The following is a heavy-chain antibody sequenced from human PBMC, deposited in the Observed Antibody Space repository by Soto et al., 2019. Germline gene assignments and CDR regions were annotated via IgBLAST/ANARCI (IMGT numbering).Heavy chain of an antibody. Sequence: VGSLRLSCTASGFSISDYYMSWTRQAPGKGLEWVSYISSTSNTIYYADSVKGRFTISRDNAKNSLYLHLSSLRADDTAVYYCARGGYSNSHYYAMIVWGQGTTVNVSS. CDR3: ARGGYSNSHYYAMIV. V-gene: IGHV3-11*01. D-gene: IGHD4-4*01. J-gene: IGHJ6*02. CDR1: GFSISDYY. CDR2: ISSTSNTI.